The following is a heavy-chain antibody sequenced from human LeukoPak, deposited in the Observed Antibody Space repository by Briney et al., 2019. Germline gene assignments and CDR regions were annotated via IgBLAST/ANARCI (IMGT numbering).Heavy chain of an antibody. V-gene: IGHV2-5*01. D-gene: IGHD2-8*01. J-gene: IGHJ4*02. CDR3: AHTKSLLDCADGVCYTVRTFDN. Sequence: KGSGPTLVKPTQTLTLTCTFSEFSLTTSGVGVGWIRQPPGKALEWLALIYWNDDKRYNPSLRNRLTITKDTSKNQVVLTVTNMDPVDTATYYCAHTKSLLDCADGVCYTVRTFDNWGRGTLVTVSS. CDR1: EFSLTTSGVG. CDR2: IYWNDDK.